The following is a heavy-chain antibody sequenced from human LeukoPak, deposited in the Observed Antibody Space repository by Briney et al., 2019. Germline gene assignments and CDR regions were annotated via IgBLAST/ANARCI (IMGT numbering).Heavy chain of an antibody. CDR1: GYSFTSYW. D-gene: IGHD2-15*01. Sequence: GESLKISCKGSGYSFTSYWIGWVRQMPGKGLEWMGIIYPGDSDTRYSPSFQGQVTISADKSISTAYLQWSSLKASDTAMYYCARLPDGLDIVVVVAAPGAFDIWGQGTMVTVSS. V-gene: IGHV5-51*01. CDR2: IYPGDSDT. CDR3: ARLPDGLDIVVVVAAPGAFDI. J-gene: IGHJ3*02.